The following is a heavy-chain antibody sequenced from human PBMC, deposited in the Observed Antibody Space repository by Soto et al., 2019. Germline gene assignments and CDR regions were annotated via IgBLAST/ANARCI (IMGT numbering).Heavy chain of an antibody. V-gene: IGHV4-39*01. D-gene: IGHD2-15*01. Sequence: SETLSLTCTVSGGSISSSSYYWGWIRQPPGKGLEWIGSIYYSGSTYYNPSLKSRVTISVDTSKDQFSLKLSSVTAADTAVYYCARLGYCSCGSCYYLGYNYYYKDVWCKGTTVT. CDR3: ARLGYCSCGSCYYLGYNYYYKDV. J-gene: IGHJ6*03. CDR2: IYYSGST. CDR1: GGSISSSSYY.